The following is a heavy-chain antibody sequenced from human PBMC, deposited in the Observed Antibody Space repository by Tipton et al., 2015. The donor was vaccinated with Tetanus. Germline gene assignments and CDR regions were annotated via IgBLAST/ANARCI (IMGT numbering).Heavy chain of an antibody. CDR2: ISSTSSYI. Sequence: SLRLSCAVSGSTLSDYRMNWVRQAPGRGLQWVASISSTSSYIYYADSVKGRFTISRDNAKNSLYLQINSLRAEDAALYYCASGRTLGYWGQGTLVTVSS. J-gene: IGHJ4*02. D-gene: IGHD3-16*01. CDR1: GSTLSDYR. V-gene: IGHV3-21*01. CDR3: ASGRTLGY.